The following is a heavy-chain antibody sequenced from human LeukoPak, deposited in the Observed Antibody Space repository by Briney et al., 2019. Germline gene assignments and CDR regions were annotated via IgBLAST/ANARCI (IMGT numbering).Heavy chain of an antibody. J-gene: IGHJ5*02. CDR2: MNSNSGNT. CDR1: GYTFTSYD. V-gene: IGHV1-8*01. D-gene: IGHD5-12*01. Sequence: ASVTVSFKASGYTFTSYDINWVRQAPGQGREWMGWMNSNSGNTGYAQKFQGRVTMTRNTSISTAYMELSSLRSEDTAVYYCARGRGPGYGPRNWLDPWGQGTLVTVSS. CDR3: ARGRGPGYGPRNWLDP.